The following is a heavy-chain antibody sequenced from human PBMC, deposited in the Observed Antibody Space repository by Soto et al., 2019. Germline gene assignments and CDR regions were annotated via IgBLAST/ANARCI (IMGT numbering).Heavy chain of an antibody. CDR3: ARLWFGELLPAYYYYMDV. CDR2: ISAYNGNT. J-gene: IGHJ6*03. CDR1: GYTFTSYG. D-gene: IGHD3-10*01. V-gene: IGHV1-18*01. Sequence: ASVKVSCKASGYTFTSYGISWVRQAPGQGLEWMGWISAYNGNTNYAQKLQGRVTMTTDTSTSTAYMELRSLRSDDTAVYYCARLWFGELLPAYYYYMDVWGKGTTVTVSS.